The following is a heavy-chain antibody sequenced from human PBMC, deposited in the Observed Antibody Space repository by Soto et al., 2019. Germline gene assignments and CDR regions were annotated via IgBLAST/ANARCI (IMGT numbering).Heavy chain of an antibody. D-gene: IGHD3-10*01. CDR2: ISGSGTYI. CDR1: GFTFSNYK. V-gene: IGHV3-21*01. CDR3: AREELPHRTSFNSWLDP. J-gene: IGHJ5*02. Sequence: GGSLRLSCVGSGFTFSNYKMNWVRQAPGQGLEWVSSISGSGTYIYYADSVRGRFTISRDNAKNSVHLQMNSLRVEDTAVYFCAREELPHRTSFNSWLDPWGQGTLVTVYS.